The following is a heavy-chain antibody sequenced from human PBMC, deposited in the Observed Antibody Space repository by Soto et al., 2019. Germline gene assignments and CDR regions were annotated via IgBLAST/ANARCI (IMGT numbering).Heavy chain of an antibody. CDR3: ARTYYYGSGTLQYYFEY. D-gene: IGHD3-10*01. CDR1: GASISSGGYY. V-gene: IGHV4-30-2*01. J-gene: IGHJ4*02. CDR2: IYHSGST. Sequence: SETLSLTCTVSGASISSGGYYWSWIRQHPGKGLEWIGYIYHSGSTYYNPSLKSRVTISVDRSKNQFSLKLSSVTAADTAVYYCARTYYYGSGTLQYYFEYWGQGTLVTVSS.